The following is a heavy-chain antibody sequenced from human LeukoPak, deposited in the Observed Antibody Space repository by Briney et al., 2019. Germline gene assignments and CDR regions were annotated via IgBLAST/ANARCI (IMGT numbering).Heavy chain of an antibody. Sequence: PGGSLRLSCAASGFTFSSYAMSWVRQAPGKGLEWVSAISGSGGSTYYADSVKGRFTVSRDNSKNTLYLQMNSLKAEDTAVYYCAKHSGGSCYSSFDYWGQGALVTVSS. J-gene: IGHJ4*02. CDR2: ISGSGGST. CDR1: GFTFSSYA. CDR3: AKHSGGSCYSSFDY. D-gene: IGHD2-15*01. V-gene: IGHV3-23*01.